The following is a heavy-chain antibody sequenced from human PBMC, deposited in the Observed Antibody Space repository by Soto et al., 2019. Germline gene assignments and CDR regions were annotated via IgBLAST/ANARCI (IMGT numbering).Heavy chain of an antibody. D-gene: IGHD6-13*01. J-gene: IGHJ5*02. CDR1: GGSISSYS. Sequence: QVQLQESGPGLVKPSETLSLTCTVSGGSISSYSWSWIRQPPGKGLEWIGYTHYSGNTNYNSSLKSRVTISKDTSKNHFSLRLSSVTAADTAMYYCARHSSSSWYWFDPWGQGTLVTVSS. CDR2: THYSGNT. CDR3: ARHSSSSWYWFDP. V-gene: IGHV4-59*08.